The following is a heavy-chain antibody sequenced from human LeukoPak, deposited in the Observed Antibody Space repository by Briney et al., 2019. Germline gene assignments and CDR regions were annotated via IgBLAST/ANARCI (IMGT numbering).Heavy chain of an antibody. Sequence: ASVKVSCKASGYTLSDSHLSWVRQAPGQGLQWMGWIKSNSGGIKYAQEFQGRVIMTRDTSINTAYMELSSLRSDDTAIYYCARDPVDGYSHFDFWGQGPLVTVSS. D-gene: IGHD5-24*01. CDR1: GYTLSDSH. CDR2: IKSNSGGI. J-gene: IGHJ4*02. V-gene: IGHV1-2*02. CDR3: ARDPVDGYSHFDF.